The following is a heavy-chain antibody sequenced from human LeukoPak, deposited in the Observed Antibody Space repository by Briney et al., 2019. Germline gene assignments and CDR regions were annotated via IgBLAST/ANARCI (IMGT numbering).Heavy chain of an antibody. V-gene: IGHV1-2*02. CDR1: GYTFTGYY. CDR2: INSNSGGT. D-gene: IGHD3/OR15-3a*01. J-gene: IGHJ4*02. CDR3: ARDRGLADYYFDY. Sequence: GASVKVSCKASGYTFTGYYMHWVRQAPGQGLEWMGWINSNSGGTNYAQKFQGGVTMTRDTSISTAYMELSRLRSDDTAVYYCARDRGLADYYFDYWGQGTLVTVSS.